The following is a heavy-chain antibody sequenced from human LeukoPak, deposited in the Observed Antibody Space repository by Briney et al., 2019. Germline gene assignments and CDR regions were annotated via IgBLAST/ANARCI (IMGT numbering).Heavy chain of an antibody. CDR1: GYSFTSYW. D-gene: IGHD3-22*01. J-gene: IGHJ4*02. V-gene: IGHV5-10-1*01. CDR3: ARGGLDYYDSSGYSLYYFDY. Sequence: GESLKISCKGSGYSFTSYWISWVRQMPGEGLEWMGRIDPSDSYTNYSPSFQGHVTISADKSISTAYLQWSSLKASDTAMYYCARGGLDYYDSSGYSLYYFDYWGQGTLVTVSS. CDR2: IDPSDSYT.